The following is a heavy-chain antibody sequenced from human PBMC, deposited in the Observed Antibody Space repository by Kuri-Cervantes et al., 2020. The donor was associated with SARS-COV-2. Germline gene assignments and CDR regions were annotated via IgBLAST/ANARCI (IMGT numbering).Heavy chain of an antibody. D-gene: IGHD3-10*01. V-gene: IGHV3-30-3*01. J-gene: IGHJ4*02. CDR3: ARDLVGIGELSWGFDY. CDR1: GFTFSSYA. CDR2: ISYDGSNK. Sequence: LSLTCAASGFTFSSYAMHWVRQAPGKGLEWVAVISYDGSNKYYADSVKGRFTISRDNSKNTLYLQMNSLRAEDTAVYYCARDLVGIGELSWGFDYWGQGTLVTVSS.